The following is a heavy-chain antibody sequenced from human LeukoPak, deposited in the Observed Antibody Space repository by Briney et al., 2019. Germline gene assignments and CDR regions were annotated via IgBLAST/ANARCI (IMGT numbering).Heavy chain of an antibody. Sequence: PSETLSLTYADSGGPLTSYYWTSIRQPPVNVLLSIGEINHSGSTNYNPSLKSRVTISVDTSKNQFSLKVTSVTAADTAVYYCATGPSSYYYYGMDVWGQGTTVTVSS. CDR2: INHSGST. CDR3: ATGPSSYYYYGMDV. J-gene: IGHJ6*02. D-gene: IGHD2-8*02. CDR1: GGPLTSYY. V-gene: IGHV4-34*01.